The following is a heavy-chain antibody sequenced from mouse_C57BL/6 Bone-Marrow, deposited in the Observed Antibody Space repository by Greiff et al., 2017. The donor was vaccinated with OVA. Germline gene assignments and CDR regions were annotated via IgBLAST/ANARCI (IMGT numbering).Heavy chain of an antibody. CDR1: GFTFKDDY. J-gene: IGHJ2*01. D-gene: IGHD2-1*01. Sequence: EVQLQQSGAELVRPGASVKLSCTASGFTFKDDYMHWVKQRPEQGLEWIGWIDPANGDTEYASKFQGKATITADTSSNTAYLQLSSLTSEDTAVYYCTSYGNFDYWGQGTTLTVSS. CDR3: TSYGNFDY. CDR2: IDPANGDT. V-gene: IGHV14-4*01.